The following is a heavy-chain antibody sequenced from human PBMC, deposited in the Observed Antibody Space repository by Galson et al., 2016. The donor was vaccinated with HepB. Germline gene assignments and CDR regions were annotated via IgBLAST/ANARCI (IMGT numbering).Heavy chain of an antibody. CDR1: GDSVRNGGYY. J-gene: IGHJ5*01. CDR2: IYNTGST. Sequence: TLSLTCTVSGDSVRNGGYYWTWIRQHPGKGLEWIGYIYNTGSTYQNPSLRSRLSIVIDKSKDQFSLKLTTVSAADTAVYYWARGLGNNFGLDMDSWGQGTLVTVSS. V-gene: IGHV4-31*03. D-gene: IGHD3-3*01. CDR3: ARGLGNNFGLDMDS.